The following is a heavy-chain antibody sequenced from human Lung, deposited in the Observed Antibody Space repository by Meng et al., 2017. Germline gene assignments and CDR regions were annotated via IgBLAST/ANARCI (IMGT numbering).Heavy chain of an antibody. CDR1: GYNFPDYW. V-gene: IGHV1-2*06. J-gene: IGHJ4*02. Sequence: VQAGAEVKKPGASVKVSCKPSGYNFPDYWLHWVRRAPGQGLEWMGRIDPKSGDTHYAQRFQGRVTMTGDTSISTAYMELSGLRSDDTAMYYCARDEDISAAGKLFSDYWGQGTLVTVSS. D-gene: IGHD6-13*01. CDR2: IDPKSGDT. CDR3: ARDEDISAAGKLFSDY.